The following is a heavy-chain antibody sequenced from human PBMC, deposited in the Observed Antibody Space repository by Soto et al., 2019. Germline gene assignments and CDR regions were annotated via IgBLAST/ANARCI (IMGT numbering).Heavy chain of an antibody. CDR3: ARREGSLYYMDV. D-gene: IGHD3-10*01. CDR1: GGSISSSSYY. J-gene: IGHJ6*03. CDR2: IYYSGST. Sequence: SETLSLTCTVSGGSISSSSYYWGWIRQPPGKGLEWIGSIYYSGSTYYNPSLKSRVTISVDTSKNQFSLKLSSVTAADTAVYYCARREGSLYYMDVWGKGTTVTVSS. V-gene: IGHV4-39*01.